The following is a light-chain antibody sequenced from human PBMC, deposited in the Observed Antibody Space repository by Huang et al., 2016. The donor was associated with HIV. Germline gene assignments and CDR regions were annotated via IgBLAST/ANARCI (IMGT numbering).Light chain of an antibody. J-gene: IGKJ1*01. CDR3: QQYQSVPWT. CDR2: ATS. V-gene: IGKV1-NL1*01. Sequence: DIQMTQSPSSLSASVGDRVTIICRASQGISKSLAWYQQKPGKAPKLLLYATSKLESGLPSRFSCSVAGTHYTLTISTLQPEDLATYYCQQYQSVPWTFGQGTKVAI. CDR1: QGISKS.